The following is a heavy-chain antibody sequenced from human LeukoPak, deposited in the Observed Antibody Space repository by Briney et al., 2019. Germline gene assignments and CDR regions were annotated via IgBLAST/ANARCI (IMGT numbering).Heavy chain of an antibody. D-gene: IGHD3-22*01. CDR2: FYSGGST. CDR1: GFAVSVDY. V-gene: IGHV3-53*01. Sequence: GGSLRLSCAASGFAVSVDYRSWVRQAPGRGLEWVSLFYSGGSTYYADSVKGRFTISRDNSKNTLYLQMTSLRAEDTAMYYCATSYYYDSPNSFDLWGQGTMVTVSS. J-gene: IGHJ3*01. CDR3: ATSYYYDSPNSFDL.